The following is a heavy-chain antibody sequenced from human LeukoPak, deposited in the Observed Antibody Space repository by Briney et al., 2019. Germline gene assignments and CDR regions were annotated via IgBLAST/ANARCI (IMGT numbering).Heavy chain of an antibody. D-gene: IGHD3-16*01. CDR2: INPSSGST. V-gene: IGHV1-46*01. CDR1: GYTFTTYY. J-gene: IGHJ3*02. Sequence: GASVKVSCKASGYTFTTYYMDWVRQAPGQGLEWMAIINPSSGSTTYAQKFQGRVTITADESTSTAYMELSSLRSEDTAVYYCATYPRGGSLDAFDIWGQGTMVTVSS. CDR3: ATYPRGGSLDAFDI.